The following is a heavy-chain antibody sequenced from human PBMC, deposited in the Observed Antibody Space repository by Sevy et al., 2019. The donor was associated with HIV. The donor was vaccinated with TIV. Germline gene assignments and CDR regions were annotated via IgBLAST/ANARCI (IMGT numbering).Heavy chain of an antibody. J-gene: IGHJ4*02. Sequence: GGSLRLSCAASGFTFSKYSMSWVRQPPGKGLEWFSTLSFGCGETNYADSVKGRFTISRDNSKSSVYLQMNNLRPEDTAVYYCAREGCAKPHDFWGQGTLVTVSS. CDR2: LSFGCGET. V-gene: IGHV3-23*01. D-gene: IGHD2-2*02. CDR3: AREGCAKPHDF. CDR1: GFTFSKYS.